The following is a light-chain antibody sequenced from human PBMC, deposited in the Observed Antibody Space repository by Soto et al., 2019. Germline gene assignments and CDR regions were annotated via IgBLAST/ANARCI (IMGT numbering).Light chain of an antibody. J-gene: IGKJ2*01. V-gene: IGKV1-5*03. CDR2: EAS. CDR3: QQYKSLPYT. Sequence: DIQMTQSASTLSASVGDRVTITCRASQSISMWLAWYQQKPGKAPKFLIYEASNLQSGVPSRFSGSGSGTEFTLTISSLQPDDFATYYCQQYKSLPYTFGHGPEVEIK. CDR1: QSISMW.